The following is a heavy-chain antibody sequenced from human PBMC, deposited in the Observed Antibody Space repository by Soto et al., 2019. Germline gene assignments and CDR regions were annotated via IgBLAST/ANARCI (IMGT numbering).Heavy chain of an antibody. CDR3: SYHYDSSGYYLY. CDR2: IIPIFGTA. J-gene: IGHJ4*02. Sequence: SVKVSCKASVGTFSSYAISWVRQAPGQGLEWMGGIIPIFGTANYAQKFQGRVTITADESTSTAYMELSSLRSEDTAVYYCSYHYDSSGYYLYWGQGTLVTVSS. V-gene: IGHV1-69*13. CDR1: VGTFSSYA. D-gene: IGHD3-22*01.